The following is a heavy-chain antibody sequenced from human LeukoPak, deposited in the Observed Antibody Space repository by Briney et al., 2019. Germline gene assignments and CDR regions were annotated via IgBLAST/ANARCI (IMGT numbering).Heavy chain of an antibody. CDR1: GYNFANYG. D-gene: IGHD2-8*01. Sequence: EASVKVSCKASGYNFANYGISWVRQAPGQGLEWMASISTRRGITNYAQRFQGRVTMTTDTSTNTAYLELRSLRSEDTAVYYCARDNTYCVSGVCYVLNLFDYWGRGTLVTVSS. J-gene: IGHJ4*02. CDR3: ARDNTYCVSGVCYVLNLFDY. CDR2: ISTRRGIT. V-gene: IGHV1-18*01.